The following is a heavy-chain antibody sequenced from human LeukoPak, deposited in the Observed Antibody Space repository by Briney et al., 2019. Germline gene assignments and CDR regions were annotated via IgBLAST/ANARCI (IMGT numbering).Heavy chain of an antibody. CDR3: ATLGTMVRRYFDY. CDR1: GYTLTELS. D-gene: IGHD3-10*01. CDR2: FDPEDGET. V-gene: IGHV1-24*01. Sequence: GASVKVSCKVSGYTLTELSMHWVRQAPGKGLEWMGGFDPEDGETIYARKFQGRVTMTEDTSTDTAYMELSSLRSEDTAVYYCATLGTMVRRYFDYWGQGTLVTVSS. J-gene: IGHJ4*02.